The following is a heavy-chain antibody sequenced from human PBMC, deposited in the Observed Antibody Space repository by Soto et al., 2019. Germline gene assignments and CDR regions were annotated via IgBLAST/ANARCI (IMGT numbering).Heavy chain of an antibody. CDR2: MRANSGDT. Sequence: QVQLVQPGAAVRKPGASVKVSCKASGDIFTNFDFNWVRQATGQGLEWIGWMRANSGDTGHDQKFQGRVSMTRDTSMSTAYMELSSLRAEDTAVYYCARYIYGQGFKAWGQGTLVFVSS. CDR3: ARYIYGQGFKA. D-gene: IGHD3-3*02. CDR1: GDIFTNFD. V-gene: IGHV1-8*01. J-gene: IGHJ5*02.